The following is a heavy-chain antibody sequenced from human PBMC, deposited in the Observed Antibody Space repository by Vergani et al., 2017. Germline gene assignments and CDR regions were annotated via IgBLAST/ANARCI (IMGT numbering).Heavy chain of an antibody. CDR2: ISSSSSTI. J-gene: IGHJ6*03. Sequence: EVQLVESGGGLVQPGGSLRLSCAASGFTFSSYSMNWVRQAPGKGLEWVSYISSSSSTIYYADSVKGRFTISRDNAKNSLYLQMNSLRAEDTAVYYCTGLRIKDYYYYYMDVWGKGTTVTVSS. CDR3: TGLRIKDYYYYYMDV. V-gene: IGHV3-48*04. D-gene: IGHD4-17*01. CDR1: GFTFSSYS.